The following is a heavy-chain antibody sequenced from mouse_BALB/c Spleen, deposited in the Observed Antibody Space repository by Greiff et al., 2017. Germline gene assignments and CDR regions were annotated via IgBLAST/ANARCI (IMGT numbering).Heavy chain of an antibody. D-gene: IGHD2-14*01. CDR2: INPYNGGT. J-gene: IGHJ4*01. CDR3: AVYRYSDYYAMDY. Sequence: VQLQQSGPELVKPGASMKISCKASGYSFTGYTMNWVKQSHGKNLEWIGLINPYNGGTSYNQKFKGKATLTVDKSSSTAYMELLSLTSEDSAVYYCAVYRYSDYYAMDYWGQGTSVTVSS. V-gene: IGHV1-18*01. CDR1: GYSFTGYT.